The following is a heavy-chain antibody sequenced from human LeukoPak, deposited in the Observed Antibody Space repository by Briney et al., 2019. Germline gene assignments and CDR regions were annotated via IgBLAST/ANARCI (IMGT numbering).Heavy chain of an antibody. J-gene: IGHJ6*03. CDR1: GYTFTDYY. V-gene: IGHV1-69-2*01. Sequence: ATVKISCKVSGYTFTDYYMHWVQQAPRKGLEWMGLVDPEDGETIYAEKFQGRVTITADTSTDTAYMELSSLRSEDTAVYYCATGGYCSSTSRRYYYYMDVWGKGTTVTVSS. CDR3: ATGGYCSSTSRRYYYYMDV. D-gene: IGHD2-2*01. CDR2: VDPEDGET.